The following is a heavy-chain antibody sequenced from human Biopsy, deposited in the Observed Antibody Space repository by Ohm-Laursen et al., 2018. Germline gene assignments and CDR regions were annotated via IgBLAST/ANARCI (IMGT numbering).Heavy chain of an antibody. J-gene: IGHJ5*02. CDR2: IWYDGSNK. CDR1: GFTFSSYA. D-gene: IGHD3-22*01. CDR3: ASDDDTTGYYYVS. V-gene: IGHV3-33*01. Sequence: SLRLSCAASGFTFSSYAMHWVRQAPGKGLEWVAGIWYDGSNKNYADSVKGRFTISRDNSKNTLYLQMNSLRGEDTAVYYCASDDDTTGYYYVSWGQGTLVTVSS.